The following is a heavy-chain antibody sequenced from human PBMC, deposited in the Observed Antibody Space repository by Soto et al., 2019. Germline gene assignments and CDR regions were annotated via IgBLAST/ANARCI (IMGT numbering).Heavy chain of an antibody. CDR1: GFTFSSYA. Sequence: GGSLRLSCAASGFTFSSYAMSWVRQAPGKGLEWVSAISGSGGSTYYADSVKGRFTISRDNSKNTLYLQMNSLRAEDTAVYYCAEDLTGDLAFDIWGQGTLVTVSS. D-gene: IGHD7-27*01. V-gene: IGHV3-23*01. CDR3: AEDLTGDLAFDI. CDR2: ISGSGGST. J-gene: IGHJ3*02.